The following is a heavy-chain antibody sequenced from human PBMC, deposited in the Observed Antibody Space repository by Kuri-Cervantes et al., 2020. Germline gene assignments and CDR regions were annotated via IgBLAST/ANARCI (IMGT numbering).Heavy chain of an antibody. J-gene: IGHJ3*02. V-gene: IGHV4-34*01. CDR1: GGSFSGYH. CDR3: ARSIVVVITAINAFDI. Sequence: SETLSLTCAVYGGSFSGYHCTWVRQPPGQGLEWIGEINHSGSTSYNPSLKSRVIISVDTSKNQFSLKLSSVTAADTAVYYCARSIVVVITAINAFDIWGRGTMVTVSS. CDR2: INHSGST. D-gene: IGHD2-15*01.